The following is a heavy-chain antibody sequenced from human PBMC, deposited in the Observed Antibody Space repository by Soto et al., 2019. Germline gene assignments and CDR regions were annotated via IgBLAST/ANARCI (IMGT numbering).Heavy chain of an antibody. D-gene: IGHD1-20*01. Sequence: SETLSLTCTVSGGSISSGDYYWSWIRQPPGQGLEWIGYIYYSGSTYYNPSLKSRVTISVDTSKNQFSLKLSSVTAADTAVYYCAREVTGTPEGRYYYYGMDVWGQGTTVTVSS. CDR1: GGSISSGDYY. CDR3: AREVTGTPEGRYYYYGMDV. CDR2: IYYSGST. V-gene: IGHV4-30-4*01. J-gene: IGHJ6*02.